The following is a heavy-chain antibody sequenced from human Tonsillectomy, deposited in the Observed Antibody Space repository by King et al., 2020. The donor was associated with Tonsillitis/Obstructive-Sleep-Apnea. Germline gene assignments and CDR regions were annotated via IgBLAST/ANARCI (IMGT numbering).Heavy chain of an antibody. D-gene: IGHD3-10*01. CDR1: GGSISSYY. V-gene: IGHV4-59*01. CDR2: IYYSGST. Sequence: VQLQESGPGLVKPSETLSLTCTVSGGSISSYYWSWIRQPPGKGLEWIGYIYYSGSTNYNPSLKSRVTISVDTSKNQFSLKLSSVTAADTGVYYCARKQGNYWYFDLWGRGTLVTVSS. J-gene: IGHJ2*01. CDR3: ARKQGNYWYFDL.